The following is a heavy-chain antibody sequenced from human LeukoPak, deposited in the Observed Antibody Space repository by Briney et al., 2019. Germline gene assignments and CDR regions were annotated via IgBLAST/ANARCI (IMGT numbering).Heavy chain of an antibody. CDR3: ARSEGYCSSTSCSYYFDY. J-gene: IGHJ4*02. CDR1: GGSISSSNW. V-gene: IGHV4-4*02. Sequence: TSGTLSLTCAVSGGSISSSNWWSGVRQPPGKGLEGIGEIYHSGITNYNPSLKRRVTISVDKSKNQFSLKLSSVTAADTAVYYCARSEGYCSSTSCSYYFDYWGQGTLVTVSS. CDR2: IYHSGIT. D-gene: IGHD2-2*01.